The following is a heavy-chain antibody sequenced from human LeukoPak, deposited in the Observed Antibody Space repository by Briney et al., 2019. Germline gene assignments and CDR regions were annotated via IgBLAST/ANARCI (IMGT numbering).Heavy chain of an antibody. D-gene: IGHD2-21*02. CDR2: IYYSGST. CDR3: ARHVSPGVVTGRQLDY. J-gene: IGHJ4*02. Sequence: SETLSLTCTVSGGSISSYYWSWIRQPPGKGLEWIGYIYYSGSTNYNPSLKSRVTISVDTSKNQFSLKLSSVTAADTAMYYCARHVSPGVVTGRQLDYWGQGTLLTVSS. V-gene: IGHV4-59*01. CDR1: GGSISSYY.